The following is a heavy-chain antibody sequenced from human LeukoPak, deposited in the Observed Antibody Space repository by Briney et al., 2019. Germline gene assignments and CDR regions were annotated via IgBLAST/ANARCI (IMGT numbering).Heavy chain of an antibody. D-gene: IGHD5-18*01. V-gene: IGHV2-70*17. CDR2: IDWGDDK. CDR3: ARTYSYGTRAIDY. Sequence: ESGPTPVNPTQTLTLTCTFSGFLLTTSGMCVSWIRQPPGKALEWLARIDWGDDKFYSTSLKTRLTISKDTSKNQVVLTMTNMDPVDTATYYCARTYSYGTRAIDYWGQGTLVTVSS. CDR1: GFLLTTSGMC. J-gene: IGHJ4*02.